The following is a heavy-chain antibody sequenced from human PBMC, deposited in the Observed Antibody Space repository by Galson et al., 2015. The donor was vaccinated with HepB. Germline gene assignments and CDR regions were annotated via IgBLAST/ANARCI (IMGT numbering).Heavy chain of an antibody. CDR3: AKEVVSATRGRLDY. CDR1: GFTFSNYA. Sequence: SLRLSCAASGFTFSNYAMSWVRQAPGKGLEWVSDISYSGSSTNYADSVKGRFSISRDNSKNTLYLQMNSLRAEDTAVYYCAKEVVSATRGRLDYWGQGTL. CDR2: ISYSGSST. J-gene: IGHJ4*02. V-gene: IGHV3-23*01. D-gene: IGHD2-21*01.